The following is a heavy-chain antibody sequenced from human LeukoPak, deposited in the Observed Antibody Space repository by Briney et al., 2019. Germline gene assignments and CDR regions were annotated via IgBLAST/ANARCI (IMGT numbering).Heavy chain of an antibody. CDR1: GYSIRNGYY. CDR2: IYYSGSS. J-gene: IGHJ4*02. D-gene: IGHD5-18*01. V-gene: IGHV4-38-2*01. CDR3: ARLWGHSYGYSDY. Sequence: PSETLSLICAVSGYSIRNGYYWGWIRQPPGMGLEWIGSIYYSGSSYYNPSLRSRVTISVDTSKNELSLKVSSVTAADTAVYYCARLWGHSYGYSDYWGQGTLVTVSS.